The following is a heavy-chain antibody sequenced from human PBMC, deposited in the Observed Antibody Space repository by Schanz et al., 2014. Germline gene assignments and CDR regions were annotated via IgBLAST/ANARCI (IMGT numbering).Heavy chain of an antibody. CDR2: ISAYNGDT. V-gene: IGHV1-18*01. CDR1: GYTFTDYG. Sequence: QVQVVQSGAEVKKPGASVKVSCKASGYTFTDYGINWVRQAPGQGLEWMGWISAYNGDTNYALKLQGRVTMTTDTSTGTAYMELRSLRSDDTALYYCTRGGYSYALSAFDIWGQGTMVTVSS. J-gene: IGHJ3*02. D-gene: IGHD5-18*01. CDR3: TRGGYSYALSAFDI.